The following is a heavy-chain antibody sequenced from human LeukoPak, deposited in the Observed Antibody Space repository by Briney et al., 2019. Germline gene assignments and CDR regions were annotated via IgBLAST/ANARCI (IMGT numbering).Heavy chain of an antibody. V-gene: IGHV3-23*01. D-gene: IGHD1-1*01. Sequence: PGGSLRLSCAASGFTFSSYAMSWVRQPPGKGLEWVSVISGDTTSTYYADSVKGRFTISRDNSKNILYLQMNSLRAEDTAVYYCAKDVKTMTDLDSWGQGTLVTVSS. CDR2: ISGDTTST. CDR1: GFTFSSYA. CDR3: AKDVKTMTDLDS. J-gene: IGHJ4*02.